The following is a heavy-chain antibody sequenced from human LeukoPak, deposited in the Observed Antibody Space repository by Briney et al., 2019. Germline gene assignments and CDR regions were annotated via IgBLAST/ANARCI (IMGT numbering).Heavy chain of an antibody. CDR2: IYHSGST. D-gene: IGHD3-22*01. V-gene: IGHV4-38-2*01. Sequence: SETLSLTCAVSGYSISSGYYWGWIRQPPGKGLEWIGSIYHSGSTYYNPSLKSRVTISVDTSKNQFSLKLSSVTAADTAVYYCAGASYDSSGAHWGQGTLVTVSS. J-gene: IGHJ4*02. CDR3: AGASYDSSGAH. CDR1: GYSISSGYY.